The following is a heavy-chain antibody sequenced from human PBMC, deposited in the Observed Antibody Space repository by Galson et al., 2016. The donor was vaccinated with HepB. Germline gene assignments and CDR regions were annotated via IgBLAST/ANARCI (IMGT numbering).Heavy chain of an antibody. CDR3: ARVDGFGEPLYFDY. V-gene: IGHV3-43*01. CDR1: GFTFDDYT. J-gene: IGHJ4*02. Sequence: SLRLSCAASGFTFDDYTMHWVRRAPGKGLEWVSLISWDGGSTYYADSVKGRFTISRDNSKNTLYLQMNSLRAEDTAVYYCARVDGFGEPLYFDYWGQGTLVTVSS. CDR2: ISWDGGST. D-gene: IGHD3-10*01.